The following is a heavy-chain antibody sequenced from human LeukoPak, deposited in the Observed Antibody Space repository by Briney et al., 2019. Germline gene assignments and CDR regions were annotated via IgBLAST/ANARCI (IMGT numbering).Heavy chain of an antibody. CDR3: ARLSYDFWSGYPYYFDY. V-gene: IGHV1-18*01. Sequence: ASVKVSCKASGYTFTNYGISWVRQAPGQGLEWMGWISADNGNTYYTQNFQGRVSMTTDTSTSTAYMEVRSLRSDDTAVYYCARLSYDFWSGYPYYFDYWGQGTLVTVSS. D-gene: IGHD3-3*01. CDR1: GYTFTNYG. CDR2: ISADNGNT. J-gene: IGHJ4*02.